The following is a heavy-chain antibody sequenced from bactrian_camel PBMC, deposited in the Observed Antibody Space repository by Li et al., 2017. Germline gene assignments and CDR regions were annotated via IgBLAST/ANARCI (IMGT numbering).Heavy chain of an antibody. CDR1: GDTISRYC. V-gene: IGHV3S9*01. D-gene: IGHD8*01. CDR3: MTRVAFDGLCTSYWKN. J-gene: IGHJ4*01. Sequence: VQLVESGGGSVQAGGSLRLSCVASGDTISRYCMGWFRQIPDKEREGDAGIESDGSTSYADSVKGRFTISKDDAKDTVYLQMNSLRPEDTARYQCMTRVAFDGLCTSYWKNWGKGTQVTVS. CDR2: IESDGST.